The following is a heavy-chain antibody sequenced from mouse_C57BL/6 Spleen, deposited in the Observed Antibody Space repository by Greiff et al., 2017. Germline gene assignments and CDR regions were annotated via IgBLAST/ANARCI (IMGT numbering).Heavy chain of an antibody. Sequence: QVQLKESGPELVKPGASVKISCKASGYAFSSSWMNWVKQRPGKGLEWIGRIYPGDGDTNYKGKFKGKATLTADKSSSTAYMQLSSLTSEDSAVYFCARSPSFDYWGQGTTLTVSS. V-gene: IGHV1-82*01. CDR3: ARSPSFDY. CDR1: GYAFSSSW. CDR2: IYPGDGDT. J-gene: IGHJ2*01.